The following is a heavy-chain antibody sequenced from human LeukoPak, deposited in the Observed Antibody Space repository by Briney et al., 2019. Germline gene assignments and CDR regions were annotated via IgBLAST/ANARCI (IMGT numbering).Heavy chain of an antibody. CDR3: ARGRGGDYVPSRFDF. Sequence: SGGYLRLSCSGSGFAFSGFAMGWVRQAPGKGLEWVSSISGSGGNTYYADSVEGRFTVSRDNSENTVYLQMNSLRAEDTALYYCARGRGGDYVPSRFDFWGQGTLVTVSS. CDR2: ISGSGGNT. J-gene: IGHJ4*02. CDR1: GFAFSGFA. D-gene: IGHD4-17*01. V-gene: IGHV3-23*01.